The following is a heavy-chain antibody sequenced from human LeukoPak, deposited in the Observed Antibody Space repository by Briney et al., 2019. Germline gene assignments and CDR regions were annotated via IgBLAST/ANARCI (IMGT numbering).Heavy chain of an antibody. CDR2: IIPIFGTT. J-gene: IGHJ3*02. CDR3: ARDPHDFNDAFDI. CDR1: GGTFGNYA. Sequence: SVKVSCKASGGTFGNYAISWVRQAPGQGLEWMGGIIPIFGTTKYAQKFQDRVTITADESSSTAYMELSGLRSEDTAVYYCARDPHDFNDAFDIWGQGTMVTVSS. D-gene: IGHD2-21*02. V-gene: IGHV1-69*13.